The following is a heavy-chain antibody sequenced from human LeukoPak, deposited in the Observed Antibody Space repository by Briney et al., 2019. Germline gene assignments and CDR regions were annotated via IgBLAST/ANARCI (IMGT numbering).Heavy chain of an antibody. V-gene: IGHV3-23*01. CDR2: ISGTGGST. CDR3: SPPRGDSSGYYYVY. D-gene: IGHD3-22*01. CDR1: GLTFSSYV. Sequence: GGSLRLSCTASGLTFSSYVMSWVRQAPGEGLEWVSTISGTGGSTSYADSVKGRFTISRDNSKSKMYLQMNSLRAEDTATYYCSPPRGDSSGYYYVYWGQGTLVTVSS. J-gene: IGHJ4*02.